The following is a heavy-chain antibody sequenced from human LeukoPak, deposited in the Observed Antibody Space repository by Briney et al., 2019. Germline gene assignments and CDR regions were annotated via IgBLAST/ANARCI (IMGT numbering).Heavy chain of an antibody. CDR3: ATQYYDFWSGYLLNPRPFDY. D-gene: IGHD3-3*01. V-gene: IGHV7-4-1*02. CDR1: GYTFTSYA. Sequence: ASVKVSCKASGYTFTSYAMNWVRQATGQGLEWMGWINTNTGNPTYAQGFTGRFVFSLDTSASTAYLQISSLKAEDTAVYYCATQYYDFWSGYLLNPRPFDYWGQGTLVTVSS. CDR2: INTNTGNP. J-gene: IGHJ4*02.